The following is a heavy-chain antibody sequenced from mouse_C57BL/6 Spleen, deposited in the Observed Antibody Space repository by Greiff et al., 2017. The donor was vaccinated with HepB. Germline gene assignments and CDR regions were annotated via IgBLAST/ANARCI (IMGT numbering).Heavy chain of an antibody. J-gene: IGHJ4*01. V-gene: IGHV3-6*01. CDR1: GYSITSGYY. D-gene: IGHD2-12*01. Sequence: DVKLQESGPGLVKPSQSLSLTCSVTGYSITSGYYWNWIRQFPGNKLEWMGYISYDGSNNYNPSLKNRISITRGTSKKQFFLKLNSVTTEDTDTYYCAREGYYSGAMYYLGQGTSVTVSS. CDR2: ISYDGSN. CDR3: AREGYYSGAMYY.